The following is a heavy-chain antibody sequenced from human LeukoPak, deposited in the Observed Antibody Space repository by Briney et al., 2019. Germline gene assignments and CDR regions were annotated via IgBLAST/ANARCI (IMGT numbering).Heavy chain of an antibody. CDR1: GFTFSSYG. Sequence: PGGSLRLSCAASGFTFSSYGMHWVRQAPGKGLEWVAFIRYDGSNKYYADSVKGRFTISRDNSKNTLYLQMNSLRAEDTAVYYCAKDRLFGSGWYSAYFVYWGQGTLVTVSS. D-gene: IGHD6-19*01. V-gene: IGHV3-30*02. J-gene: IGHJ4*02. CDR3: AKDRLFGSGWYSAYFVY. CDR2: IRYDGSNK.